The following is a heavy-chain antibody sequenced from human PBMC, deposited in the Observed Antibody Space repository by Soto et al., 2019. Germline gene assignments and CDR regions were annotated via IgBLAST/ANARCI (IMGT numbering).Heavy chain of an antibody. CDR3: ARDPLPYSSGLTQSDY. CDR1: GGSISGGVHS. V-gene: IGHV4-61*08. Sequence: SETLSLTCTVSGGSISGGVHSWSWIRQPPGKGLEWIGYIYYSGSTNYNPSLKSRVTMSVDTSKNQFSLKLSSVTAADTAVYYCARDPLPYSSGLTQSDYWGQGTLVTVSS. CDR2: IYYSGST. J-gene: IGHJ4*02. D-gene: IGHD6-19*01.